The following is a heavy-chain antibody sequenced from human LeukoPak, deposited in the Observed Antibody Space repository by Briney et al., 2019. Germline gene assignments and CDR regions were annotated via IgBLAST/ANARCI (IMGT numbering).Heavy chain of an antibody. CDR1: GYTFTSYD. CDR2: MNPNSGNT. CDR3: ARVKEIWFGESTWFDP. D-gene: IGHD3-10*01. V-gene: IGHV1-8*01. Sequence: ASVKVSCKASGYTFTSYDINWVRQATGQGLEWMGWMNPNSGNTGYAQKFQGRVTMTRNTSISTAYMELSSLRSEDTAVYYCARVKEIWFGESTWFDPWGQGTLVTVSS. J-gene: IGHJ5*02.